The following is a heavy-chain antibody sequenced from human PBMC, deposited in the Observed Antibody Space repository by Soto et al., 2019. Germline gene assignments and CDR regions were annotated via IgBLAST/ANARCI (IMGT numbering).Heavy chain of an antibody. CDR2: INSDGSST. Sequence: GGSLRLSCAASGFTFSSYWMHWVRQAPGKGLVWVSRINSDGSSTSYADSVKGRFTISRDNAKNTLYLQMNSLRAEDTAVYYCARAARVPYYYYYYMDVWGKGTTVTVSS. J-gene: IGHJ6*03. CDR3: ARAARVPYYYYYYMDV. CDR1: GFTFSSYW. V-gene: IGHV3-74*01.